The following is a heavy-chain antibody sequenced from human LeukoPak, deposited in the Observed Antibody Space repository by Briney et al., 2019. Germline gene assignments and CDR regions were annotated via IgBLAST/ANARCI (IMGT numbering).Heavy chain of an antibody. D-gene: IGHD6-13*01. J-gene: IGHJ6*02. CDR2: IKQDGSEK. V-gene: IGHV3-7*01. Sequence: GGTLRLSCEASGFTFNNYWMSWVRQAPRKGLEWVANIKQDGSEKSYVDSVKGRFTISRDNAKNSLFLQMDSLRAEDTAVYYCARGYFSSSGRGMDVWGQGTTVTVSS. CDR3: ARGYFSSSGRGMDV. CDR1: GFTFNNYW.